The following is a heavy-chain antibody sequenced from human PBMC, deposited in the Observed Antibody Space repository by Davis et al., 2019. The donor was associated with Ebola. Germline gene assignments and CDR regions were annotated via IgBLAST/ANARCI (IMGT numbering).Heavy chain of an antibody. Sequence: GGSLRLSCTASGFTFGDYAMSWVRQAPGKGLEWVGFIRSKGYGGTTEYAASVKGRFTISKDDSKSIAYLQMNSLKTEDTAVYYCTRDWSGYYDGSINAFDIWGQGTMVTVSS. J-gene: IGHJ3*02. CDR2: IRSKGYGGTT. D-gene: IGHD3-22*01. V-gene: IGHV3-49*04. CDR1: GFTFGDYA. CDR3: TRDWSGYYDGSINAFDI.